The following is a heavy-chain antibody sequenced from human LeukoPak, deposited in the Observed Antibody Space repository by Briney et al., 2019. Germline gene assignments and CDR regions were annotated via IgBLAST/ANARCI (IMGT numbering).Heavy chain of an antibody. V-gene: IGHV1-46*01. J-gene: IGHJ6*03. CDR1: GYTFTSYY. Sequence: GVSVKVSCKASGYTFTSYYMHWVRQAPGQGLEWMGIINPSGGSTSYAQKLQGRVTMTTDTSTSTAYMELRSLRSDDTAVYYCARDNPGIAAAGPHYYYYYYMDVWGKGTTVTISS. CDR2: INPSGGST. D-gene: IGHD6-13*01. CDR3: ARDNPGIAAAGPHYYYYYYMDV.